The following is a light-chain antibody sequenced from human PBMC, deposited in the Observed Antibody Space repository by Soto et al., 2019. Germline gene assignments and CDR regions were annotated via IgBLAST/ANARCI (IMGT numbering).Light chain of an antibody. J-gene: IGKJ3*01. CDR1: QTITSY. Sequence: DIQMTQSPSSLSASVGDRVTITCRASQTITSYLNWYQHTPGKAPKLLIYAASSLQSGVPSRFSGSGSGTDFTLTISSLQPADFATYYCQQSYSIPFTFGPGTKVDNK. CDR2: AAS. CDR3: QQSYSIPFT. V-gene: IGKV1-39*01.